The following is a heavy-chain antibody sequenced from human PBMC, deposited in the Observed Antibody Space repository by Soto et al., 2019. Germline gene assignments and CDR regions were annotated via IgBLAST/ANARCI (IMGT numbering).Heavy chain of an antibody. V-gene: IGHV3-7*03. D-gene: IGHD3-16*01. CDR3: ERWGGHDSNY. CDR2: IDPDGRVG. CDR1: GFRFSSYW. Sequence: EVQLLGSGGGLVQPGGSLRLSCVASGFRFSSYWMNWVRQTPGMGLEWVANIDPDGRVGSYVDSVKGRFTTSRDNAKNSLYLQMNSLISDDTAVYCCERWGGHDSNYWGQGILVTVSS. J-gene: IGHJ4*02.